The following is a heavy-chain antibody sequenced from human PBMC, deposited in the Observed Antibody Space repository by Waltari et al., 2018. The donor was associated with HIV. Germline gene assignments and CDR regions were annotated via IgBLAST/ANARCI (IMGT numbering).Heavy chain of an antibody. CDR3: ARTPQRLGYSSSWEVGYYYYGMDV. Sequence: QVQLVQSGAAVKKPGSSVMVSSKASGGTSSSYAISWVRLAPGHGLEWMGGIIHIFGTANYAQKLQGRVTMTADKTKSKAYMELSSLRAEDTAVYYCARTPQRLGYSSSWEVGYYYYGMDVWGQGTTVTVSS. V-gene: IGHV1-69*06. CDR1: GGTSSSYA. D-gene: IGHD6-13*01. J-gene: IGHJ6*02. CDR2: IIHIFGTA.